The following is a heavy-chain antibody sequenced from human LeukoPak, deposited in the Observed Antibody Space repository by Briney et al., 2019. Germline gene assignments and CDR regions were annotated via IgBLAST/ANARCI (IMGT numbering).Heavy chain of an antibody. J-gene: IGHJ4*02. CDR2: IRYDGSNK. D-gene: IGHD1-7*01. Sequence: GRSLRLSCAASGFTFSSYGMHWVRQAPGKGLEWVAFIRYDGSNKYYADSVKGRFTISRDNSKNTLYLQMNSLRVEDTAVYYCAKVIWNYDNFDYWGQGTLVTVST. V-gene: IGHV3-30*02. CDR3: AKVIWNYDNFDY. CDR1: GFTFSSYG.